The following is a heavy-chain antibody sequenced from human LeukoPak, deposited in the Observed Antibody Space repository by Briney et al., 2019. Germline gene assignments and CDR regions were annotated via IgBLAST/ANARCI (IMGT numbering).Heavy chain of an antibody. CDR3: ASYGQNYDFWSGYYYYYYMDV. J-gene: IGHJ6*03. D-gene: IGHD3-3*01. V-gene: IGHV4-39*01. CDR2: IYYSGST. CDR1: GYSISSSYY. Sequence: PSETLSLTCTVSGYSISSSYYWGWIRQPPGKGLEWIGSIYYSGSTYYNPSLKSRVTISVDTSKNQFSLKLSSVTAADTAVYYCASYGQNYDFWSGYYYYYYMDVWGKGTTVTVSS.